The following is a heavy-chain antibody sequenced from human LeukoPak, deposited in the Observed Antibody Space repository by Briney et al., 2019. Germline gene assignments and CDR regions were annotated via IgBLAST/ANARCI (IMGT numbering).Heavy chain of an antibody. CDR2: ISSSSSYI. D-gene: IGHD1-7*01. CDR3: ARGTPYHWNYLGDY. CDR1: GFTFSSYS. V-gene: IGHV3-21*01. J-gene: IGHJ4*02. Sequence: SGGSLRLSCAASGFTFSSYSMNWVRQAPGKGLEWVSSISSSSSYIYYTDSVKGRFAISRDNAENSLYLQMNSLRAEDTAVYYCARGTPYHWNYLGDYWGQGTLVTVS.